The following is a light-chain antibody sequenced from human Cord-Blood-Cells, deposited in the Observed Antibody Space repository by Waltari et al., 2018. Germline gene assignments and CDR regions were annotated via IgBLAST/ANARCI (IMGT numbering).Light chain of an antibody. Sequence: DIVMTQSPDSLAVSLGERATINCKSSQSVLYSSNNKNYLAWYQQKPGPPPKLLIYWASTRESGVPDRFSGSGSGTDFTLTISSLQAEDVAGYYCQQYYSTPPTFGQGTKVEIK. CDR3: QQYYSTPPT. CDR2: WAS. J-gene: IGKJ1*01. V-gene: IGKV4-1*01. CDR1: QSVLYSSNNKNY.